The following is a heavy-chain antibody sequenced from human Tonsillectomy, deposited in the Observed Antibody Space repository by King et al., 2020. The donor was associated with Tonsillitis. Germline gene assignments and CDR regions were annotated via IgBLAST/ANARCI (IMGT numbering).Heavy chain of an antibody. J-gene: IGHJ6*02. D-gene: IGHD1-1*01. V-gene: IGHV3-7*03. CDR1: GFTFSDYW. CDR3: ARGKDLVTTKTDFYYGMDV. CDR2: IHENGHAW. Sequence: ELQLVQSGGGLVRPGGSLTLSCAASGFTFSDYWMNWVRLRPGKGLEWVANIHENGHAWNYVDSVEGRFIISRDNARNLAFLQMSSLRAEDSAVYFCARGKDLVTTKTDFYYGMDVWGQGTTVTVSS.